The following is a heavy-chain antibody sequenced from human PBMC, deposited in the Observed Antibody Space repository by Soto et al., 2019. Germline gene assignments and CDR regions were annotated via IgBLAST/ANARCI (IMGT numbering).Heavy chain of an antibody. CDR3: AKVSYDSSGYYFDPDAFDI. V-gene: IGHV3-23*01. D-gene: IGHD3-22*01. Sequence: AGGSLRLSCAASGFTFSSYAMSWVRQAPGKGLEWVSAISGSGGSTYYADSVKGRFTISRDNSKNTLYLQMNSLRAEDTAVYYCAKVSYDSSGYYFDPDAFDIWGQGTMVTVSS. CDR1: GFTFSSYA. CDR2: ISGSGGST. J-gene: IGHJ3*02.